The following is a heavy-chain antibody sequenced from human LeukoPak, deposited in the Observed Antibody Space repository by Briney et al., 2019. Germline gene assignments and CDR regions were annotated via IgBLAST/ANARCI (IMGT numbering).Heavy chain of an antibody. CDR3: ARTNFWSGYYLD. CDR2: IYYSGST. J-gene: IGHJ4*02. V-gene: IGHV4-31*03. Sequence: ASETLSLTCTVSGGSISSGGYYWSWIRQLPGKGLEWIGHIYYSGSTYYNPSLKSRVTISVDTSKNQFSLKLSSVTAADTAVYYCARTNFWSGYYLDWGQGTLVTVSS. CDR1: GGSISSGGYY. D-gene: IGHD3-3*01.